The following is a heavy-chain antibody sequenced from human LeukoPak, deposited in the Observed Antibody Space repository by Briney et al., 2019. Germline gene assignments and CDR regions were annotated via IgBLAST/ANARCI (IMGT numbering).Heavy chain of an antibody. CDR1: GFTFSSYW. J-gene: IGHJ5*02. V-gene: IGHV3-74*01. CDR2: ISSGGGST. CDR3: ARDRRGYCSSTSCFPARANWFDP. D-gene: IGHD2-2*01. Sequence: RTGGSLRLSCAASGFTFSSYWMHWVRQAPGKGLVWVSRISSGGGSTSYADSVKGRFTISRDNAKNTLYLQMNSLRAEDTAVYYCARDRRGYCSSTSCFPARANWFDPWGQGTLVTVSS.